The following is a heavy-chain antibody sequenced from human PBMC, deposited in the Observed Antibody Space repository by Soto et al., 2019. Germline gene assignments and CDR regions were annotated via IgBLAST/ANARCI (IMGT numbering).Heavy chain of an antibody. V-gene: IGHV1-18*01. D-gene: IGHD3-22*01. Sequence: QVQLVQSGAEVKKPGASVRVSCKASGYTFNSYGISWVRQAPGQGLEWMGWISVYNGETHYARKFQGRVTMTTDTPTTPAYMELRSLRSDATALYSCARDYYYDTTGPLDYWGQEPWSPSPQ. J-gene: IGHJ4*01. CDR2: ISVYNGET. CDR1: GYTFNSYG. CDR3: ARDYYYDTTGPLDY.